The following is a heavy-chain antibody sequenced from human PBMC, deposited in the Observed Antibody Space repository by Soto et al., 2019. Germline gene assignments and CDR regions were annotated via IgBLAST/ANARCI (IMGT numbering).Heavy chain of an antibody. CDR1: SGSISSDY. J-gene: IGHJ6*02. Sequence: SETLSLTCTVSSGSISSDYWSWIRQPPGKGLEWIAYIHSSGSTNYNPSLKSRDSISEDTSKSQFSLKLSSVTAADTAVYYCARDPLRTYGYDSIGYSYGLDVWGPGTRVTVSS. D-gene: IGHD3-22*01. CDR2: IHSSGST. V-gene: IGHV4-59*01. CDR3: ARDPLRTYGYDSIGYSYGLDV.